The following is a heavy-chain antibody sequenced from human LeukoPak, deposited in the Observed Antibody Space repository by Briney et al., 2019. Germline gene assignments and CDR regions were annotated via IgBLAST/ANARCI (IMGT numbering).Heavy chain of an antibody. CDR2: INHSGST. Sequence: SETLSLTCTVSGGSVSISNYYWAWIRQPPGEGLGWIGEINHSGSTNYNPSLKSRVTISVDTSKNQFSLKLSSVTAADTAVYYCARGRIFMVRGVIKNYFDYWGQGTLVTVSS. D-gene: IGHD3-10*01. CDR3: ARGRIFMVRGVIKNYFDY. J-gene: IGHJ4*02. CDR1: GGSVSISNYY. V-gene: IGHV4-39*07.